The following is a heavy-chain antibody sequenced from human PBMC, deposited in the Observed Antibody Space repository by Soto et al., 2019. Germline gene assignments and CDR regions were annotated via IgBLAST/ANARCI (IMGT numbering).Heavy chain of an antibody. CDR3: ARDPEAAAGTTGLDY. CDR1: GGTFSSYT. CDR2: IIPILGIA. Sequence: ASVKVSCKASGGTFSSYTISWVRQAPGQGLEWMGRIIPILGIANYAQKFQGRVTITADKSTSTAYMELSSLRSEDTAVYYCARDPEAAAGTTGLDYWGQGTLVTVSS. J-gene: IGHJ4*02. V-gene: IGHV1-69*04. D-gene: IGHD6-13*01.